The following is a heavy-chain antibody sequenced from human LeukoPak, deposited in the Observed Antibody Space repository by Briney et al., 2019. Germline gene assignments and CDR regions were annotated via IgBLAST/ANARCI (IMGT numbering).Heavy chain of an antibody. V-gene: IGHV3-23*01. CDR1: GFTFSSYA. D-gene: IGHD3-22*01. CDR2: ISGSGGST. CDR3: AKDSYDSSGYYLGYYYGMDV. Sequence: GGSLRLSCAAPGFTFSSYAMSWVRQAPGKGLEWVSAISGSGGSTYYADSVKGRFTISRDNSKNTLYLQMNSLRAEDTAVYYCAKDSYDSSGYYLGYYYGMDVWGQGTTVTVSS. J-gene: IGHJ6*02.